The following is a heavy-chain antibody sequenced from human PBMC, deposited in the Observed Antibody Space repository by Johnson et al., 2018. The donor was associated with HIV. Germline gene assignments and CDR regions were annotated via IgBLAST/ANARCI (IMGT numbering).Heavy chain of an antibody. CDR2: ISYDGSDK. J-gene: IGHJ3*01. CDR1: GFTFSSYG. D-gene: IGHD2-21*01. Sequence: QVQLVESGGGVVQPGRSLRLSCAASGFTFSSYGMNWVRQAPGKGLEWVAVISYDGSDKYYADSVKGRFTISRDNSKDTLYLEMNSLRAEDTAVYYCARDPITPYERGPDAFDVWGQGTVVTVSS. CDR3: ARDPITPYERGPDAFDV. V-gene: IGHV3-30*03.